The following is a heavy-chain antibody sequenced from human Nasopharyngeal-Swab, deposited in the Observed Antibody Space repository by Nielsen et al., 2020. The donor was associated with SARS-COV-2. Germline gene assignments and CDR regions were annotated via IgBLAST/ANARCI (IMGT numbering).Heavy chain of an antibody. Sequence: SVKVSCKASGGTFSSYAISWVRQAPGQGLEWMGGIIPILGIANYAQKFQGRVTITADKSTSTAYMELSSLRSEDTAVYYCARPSGTYEALDSFDIWGQGTMVTVSS. CDR1: GGTFSSYA. V-gene: IGHV1-69*10. D-gene: IGHD1-26*01. CDR3: ARPSGTYEALDSFDI. J-gene: IGHJ3*02. CDR2: IIPILGIA.